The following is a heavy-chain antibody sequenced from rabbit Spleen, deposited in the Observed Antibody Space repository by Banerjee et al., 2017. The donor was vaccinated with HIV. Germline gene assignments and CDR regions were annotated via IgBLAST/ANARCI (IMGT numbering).Heavy chain of an antibody. CDR1: GFSFSSSYY. D-gene: IGHD5-1*01. CDR3: ARAGEGGDGYLNL. Sequence: QSLEESGGDLVKPGASLTLTCTASGFSFSSSYYMCWVRQAPGKGLECIACIYNGDGSTYYATWAKGRFTISKTSSTTVTLQMTSLTVADTATYFCARAGEGGDGYLNLWGPGTLVTVS. V-gene: IGHV1S40*01. J-gene: IGHJ4*01. CDR2: IYNGDGST.